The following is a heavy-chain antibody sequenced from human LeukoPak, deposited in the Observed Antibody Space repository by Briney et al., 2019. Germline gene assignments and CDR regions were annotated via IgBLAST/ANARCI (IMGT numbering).Heavy chain of an antibody. CDR3: ARGVSGNWLDP. V-gene: IGHV4-38-2*02. J-gene: IGHJ5*02. CDR1: GYSISSGYY. D-gene: IGHD3-10*01. CDR2: IYHSGST. Sequence: SETLSLTCTVSGYSISSGYYWGWIRQPPGKGLEWIGSIYHSGSTYYNPSLKSRVTISVDTSKNQFSLKLSSVTAADTAVYYCARGVSGNWLDPWGQGTLVTVSS.